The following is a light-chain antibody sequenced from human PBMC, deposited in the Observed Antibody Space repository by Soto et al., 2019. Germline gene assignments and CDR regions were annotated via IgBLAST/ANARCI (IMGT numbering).Light chain of an antibody. CDR2: KAS. CDR1: QSISSW. Sequence: DIQMTQSPSTLSASVGDRVTITCRASQSISSWLAWYQQKPGKAPKLLIYKASSLQSGVPSRFSGSGSGTEFTLTISSLQPDAFATYYCQQYNSSWTFGQGTKVEIK. V-gene: IGKV1-5*03. J-gene: IGKJ1*01. CDR3: QQYNSSWT.